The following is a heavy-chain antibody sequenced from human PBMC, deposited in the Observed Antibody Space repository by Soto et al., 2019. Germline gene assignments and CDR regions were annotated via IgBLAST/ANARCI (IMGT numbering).Heavy chain of an antibody. V-gene: IGHV4-30-4*01. J-gene: IGHJ6*02. CDR1: GGSISSGDYY. CDR2: IYYGGST. Sequence: SETLSLTCTVSGGSISSGDYYWSWIRQPPGKGLEWIGYIYYGGSTYYNPSLKSRVTISVDTSKNQFSLKLSSVTAADTAVYYCASQRPPHYYYGMDVWGQGITVTVSS. CDR3: ASQRPPHYYYGMDV.